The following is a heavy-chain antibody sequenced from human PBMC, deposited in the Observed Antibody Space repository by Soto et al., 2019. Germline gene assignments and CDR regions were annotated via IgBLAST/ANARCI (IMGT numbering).Heavy chain of an antibody. Sequence: GGSLRLSCSACGFTFSSYWMHWVRQAPGKGLVWVSRINSDGSSTSYADSVKGRFTISRDNAKNTLYLQMNSLRAEDTAVYYCARGYYDILTGYYSRFDYWGQGTLVTVSS. D-gene: IGHD3-9*01. V-gene: IGHV3-74*01. CDR1: GFTFSSYW. CDR2: INSDGSST. CDR3: ARGYYDILTGYYSRFDY. J-gene: IGHJ4*02.